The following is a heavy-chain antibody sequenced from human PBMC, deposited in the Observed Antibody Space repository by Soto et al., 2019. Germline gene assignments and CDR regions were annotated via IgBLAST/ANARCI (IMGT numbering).Heavy chain of an antibody. V-gene: IGHV3-33*01. CDR1: GFTFSSYG. Sequence: GGSLRLSCAASGFTFSSYGMHWVRQAPGKGLEWVAVIWYDGSNKYYADSVKGRFTISRDNSKNTLYLQMNSLRAEDTAVYYCARELLTYYDFWSGVGNSDYWGQGTLVTVSS. CDR2: IWYDGSNK. J-gene: IGHJ4*02. D-gene: IGHD3-3*01. CDR3: ARELLTYYDFWSGVGNSDY.